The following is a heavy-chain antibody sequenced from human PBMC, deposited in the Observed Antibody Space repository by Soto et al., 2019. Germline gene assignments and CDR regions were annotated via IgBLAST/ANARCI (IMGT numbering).Heavy chain of an antibody. D-gene: IGHD3-9*01. CDR1: GYIFADYA. CDR3: ATSDWAW. V-gene: IGHV1-3*05. J-gene: IGHJ4*02. Sequence: QVQIVQSGPEEKSPGASIKLSCTTSGYIFADYAIHWVRQAPGQGLEWVGWIKADNGDTRYSPKFQGRLIITRYISAGTSYMELSDLRSADTGVFYCATSDWAWWGRGTLITVSS. CDR2: IKADNGDT.